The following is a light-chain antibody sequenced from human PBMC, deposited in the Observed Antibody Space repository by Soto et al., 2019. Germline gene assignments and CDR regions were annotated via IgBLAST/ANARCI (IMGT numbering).Light chain of an antibody. Sequence: EIVLTQSPATLSLSPGERATLSCRASQSVSSYLAWYQQKPGQAPRLLIYVASNRATGIPARFSGIGSVTDFPLTISSLAPEDFAVYYCQQRSNWPPGITFGGGTKVELK. CDR3: QQRSNWPPGIT. CDR1: QSVSSY. CDR2: VAS. J-gene: IGKJ4*01. V-gene: IGKV3-11*01.